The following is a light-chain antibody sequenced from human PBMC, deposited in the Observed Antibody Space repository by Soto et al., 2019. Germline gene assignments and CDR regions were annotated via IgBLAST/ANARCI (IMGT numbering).Light chain of an antibody. V-gene: IGLV2-14*01. CDR1: SSDVGGYNY. CDR3: SSYTSSSTLVV. Sequence: QSALTQPASVSGSPGQSITISCTGTSSDVGGYNYVSWYQQHPGKAPKLMIYDVSNRPSGVSNRFSAPKSGNTASLTISGPQAEDEADYYCSSYTSSSTLVVFGGGTKVTVL. CDR2: DVS. J-gene: IGLJ2*01.